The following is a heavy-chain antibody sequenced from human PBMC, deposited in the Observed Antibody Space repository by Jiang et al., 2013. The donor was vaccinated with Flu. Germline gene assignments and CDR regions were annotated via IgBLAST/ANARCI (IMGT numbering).Heavy chain of an antibody. D-gene: IGHD3-10*01. Sequence: QSGSELKKPGASVKVSCKASGYTFTSYAMNWVRQAPGQGLEWMGWINTNTGNPTYAQGFTGRFVFSLDTSVSTAYLQISSLKAEDTAVYYCARDRDVLLWFGELPRGGMDVWGQGTTVTVSS. CDR1: GYTFTSYA. V-gene: IGHV7-4-1*02. CDR3: ARDRDVLLWFGELPRGGMDV. CDR2: INTNTGNP. J-gene: IGHJ6*02.